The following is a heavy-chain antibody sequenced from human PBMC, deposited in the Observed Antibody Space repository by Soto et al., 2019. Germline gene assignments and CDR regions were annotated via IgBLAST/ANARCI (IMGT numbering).Heavy chain of an antibody. CDR1: GGSFSDKY. Sequence: SETLSLTCAVYGGSFSDKYWSWIRQPPGKGLEWIGEINHSGSTNYNPSLKSRVTISVDTSKNQFSLKLSSVTAADTAVYYCASWDYWGQGTLVTVSS. V-gene: IGHV4-34*01. CDR3: ASWDY. CDR2: INHSGST. J-gene: IGHJ4*02.